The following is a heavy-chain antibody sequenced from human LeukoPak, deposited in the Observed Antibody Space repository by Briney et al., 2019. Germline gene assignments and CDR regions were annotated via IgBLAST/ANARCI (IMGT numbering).Heavy chain of an antibody. J-gene: IGHJ4*02. CDR2: ISSSSSYI. CDR1: GFTFSSYS. V-gene: IGHV3-21*01. D-gene: IGHD6-13*01. CDR3: ASDLDSRFDY. Sequence: GGSLRLSCAASGFTFSSYSMNWVRQAPGKGLEWVSSISSSSSYIYYADSVKGRFTISRDNAKNSLYLQMNSLRGEYTAVYYCASDLDSRFDYWGQETLVSVSS.